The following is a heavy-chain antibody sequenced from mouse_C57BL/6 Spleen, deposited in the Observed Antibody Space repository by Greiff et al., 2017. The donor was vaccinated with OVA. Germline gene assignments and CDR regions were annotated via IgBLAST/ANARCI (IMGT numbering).Heavy chain of an antibody. J-gene: IGHJ3*01. D-gene: IGHD2-4*01. V-gene: IGHV1-36*01. CDR3: ARSDYDEGFAY. CDR2: VYPYNGGT. CDR1: GFTFTDYY. Sequence: EVQLQQSGPVLVKPGPSVKISCKASGFTFTDYYMHWVKQSHGKSLEWIGLVYPYNGGTSSNQKFKGKATLPVDTSTSTAYMERSSLTAEDSAIYYCARSDYDEGFAYWGKGTLVTVSA.